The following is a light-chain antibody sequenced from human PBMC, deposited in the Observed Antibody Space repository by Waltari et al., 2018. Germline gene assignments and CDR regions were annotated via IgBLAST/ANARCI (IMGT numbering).Light chain of an antibody. CDR1: ALPRQY. CDR2: QDT. V-gene: IGLV3-25*03. Sequence: SYELTQPPSVSVSPGQTARITCSGDALPRQYPYWYQQRPGQAPMLMIYQDTQRPSEIPERFSGSSSGTTVTLTISEVQAEDEADYYCQSADGSGTYVVFGGGTKLTVL. J-gene: IGLJ2*01. CDR3: QSADGSGTYVV.